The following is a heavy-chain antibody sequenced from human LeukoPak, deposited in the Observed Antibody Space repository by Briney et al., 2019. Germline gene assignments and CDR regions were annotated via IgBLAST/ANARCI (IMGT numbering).Heavy chain of an antibody. V-gene: IGHV3-30*18. Sequence: RRSLRLSCAASGFTFSSYGMHWVRQAPGEGLEWVAVISYDGSNKYYADSVKGRFTISRDKSKNTLYLQMNSLRAEDTAVYYCAKVGSNSSYGMDVWGQGTTVTVSS. D-gene: IGHD5-12*01. CDR1: GFTFSSYG. CDR3: AKVGSNSSYGMDV. J-gene: IGHJ6*02. CDR2: ISYDGSNK.